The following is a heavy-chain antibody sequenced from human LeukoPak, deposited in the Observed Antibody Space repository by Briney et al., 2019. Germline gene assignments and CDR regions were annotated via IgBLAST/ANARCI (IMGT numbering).Heavy chain of an antibody. CDR2: IKEDGSQK. D-gene: IGHD1-7*01. Sequence: GGSLRLSCAASGFTLSNHWMSWVRQAPGKGLEWVANIKEDGSQKYYLDSVKGRFTISRDNAKNSMYLQMNSLRAEDTAVYYCARWEIRGTAHQLDYWGQGTLVAVSS. CDR1: GFTLSNHW. V-gene: IGHV3-7*01. CDR3: ARWEIRGTAHQLDY. J-gene: IGHJ4*02.